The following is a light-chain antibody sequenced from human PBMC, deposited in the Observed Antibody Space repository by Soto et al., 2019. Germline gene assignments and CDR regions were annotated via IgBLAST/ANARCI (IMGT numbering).Light chain of an antibody. Sequence: QSALTQPASVSGSPGQSITISCTGISSDVAGSNYVSWYQHHPGKAPKLIIYEVNNRPSGVSNRFSGSKSGNTASLTISGLQAEDEADYYCSSYTSSSTLYVFGSGTKVTVL. CDR2: EVN. CDR1: SSDVAGSNY. J-gene: IGLJ1*01. CDR3: SSYTSSSTLYV. V-gene: IGLV2-14*01.